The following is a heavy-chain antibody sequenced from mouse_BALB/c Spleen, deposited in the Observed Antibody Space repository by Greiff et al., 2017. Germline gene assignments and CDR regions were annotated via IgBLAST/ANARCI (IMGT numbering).Heavy chain of an antibody. Sequence: QVQLKQPGAELVKPGASVKLSCKASGYTFTSYGMHWVKQRPGQGLEWIGEIDPSDSYTYYNEKFKGKATLTVDKSSSTAYMQLSSLTSEDSAVYDCARSWDYDGSWLDYWGQGTLVTVSA. D-gene: IGHD1-2*01. CDR1: GYTFTSYG. V-gene: IGHV1-69*02. CDR3: ARSWDYDGSWLDY. CDR2: IDPSDSYT. J-gene: IGHJ3*01.